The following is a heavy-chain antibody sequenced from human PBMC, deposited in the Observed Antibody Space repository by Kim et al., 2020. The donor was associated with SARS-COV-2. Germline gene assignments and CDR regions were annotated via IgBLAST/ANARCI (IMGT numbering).Heavy chain of an antibody. D-gene: IGHD5-18*01. J-gene: IGHJ6*02. CDR3: ARSAMGGYYYGMDV. Sequence: GGSLRLSCAASGFTFSSYAMHWVRQAPGKGLEWVAVISYDGSNKYYADSVKGRFTISSDNSKNTLYLQMNSLRAEDTAVYYCARSAMGGYYYGMDVWGQGTTVTVSS. CDR2: ISYDGSNK. V-gene: IGHV3-30-3*01. CDR1: GFTFSSYA.